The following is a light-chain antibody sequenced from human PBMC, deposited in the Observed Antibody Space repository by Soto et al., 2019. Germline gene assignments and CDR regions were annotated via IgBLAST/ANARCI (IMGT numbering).Light chain of an antibody. CDR1: MRDVGAYNL. J-gene: IGLJ2*01. CDR3: SPSTSKGSLI. V-gene: IGLV2-14*01. Sequence: QSALTQPTSVSGSPGQSITISCAGTMRDVGAYNLVSWYQQHPGRAPQHSIYEVRNRPSGISFRFSGSKSGNTASLTISGRQAEEEADYYCSPSTSKGSLIFGGGTQLTFL. CDR2: EVR.